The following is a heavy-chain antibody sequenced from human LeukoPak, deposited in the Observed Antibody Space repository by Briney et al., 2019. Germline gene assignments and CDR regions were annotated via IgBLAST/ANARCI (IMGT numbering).Heavy chain of an antibody. D-gene: IGHD3-9*01. CDR2: VYHRGNT. J-gene: IGHJ6*03. V-gene: IGHV4-39*07. CDR3: ARHFGDFDWLLPYYYYYYMDV. CDR1: GYSISSSDYF. Sequence: PSETLSLTCTVSGYSISSSDYFRGWIRQPPGKGLEWIATVYHRGNTYYNPSLGSRVTISVDTSKNQFSLKLSSVTAADTAVYYCARHFGDFDWLLPYYYYYYMDVWGKGTTVTVSS.